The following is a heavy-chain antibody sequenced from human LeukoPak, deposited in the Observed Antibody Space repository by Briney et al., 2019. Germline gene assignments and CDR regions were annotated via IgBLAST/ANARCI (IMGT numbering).Heavy chain of an antibody. Sequence: ASVKVSCKASGCTFTSYGISWVRQAPGQGHEWMGWISAYNGNTNYAQKLQGRGTMTTDTSTSTAYMELRSLRSDDTAVYYCAREGVSTIFGARHWGQGTLVTVSS. V-gene: IGHV1-18*01. CDR2: ISAYNGNT. J-gene: IGHJ4*02. CDR3: AREGVSTIFGARH. CDR1: GCTFTSYG. D-gene: IGHD3-3*01.